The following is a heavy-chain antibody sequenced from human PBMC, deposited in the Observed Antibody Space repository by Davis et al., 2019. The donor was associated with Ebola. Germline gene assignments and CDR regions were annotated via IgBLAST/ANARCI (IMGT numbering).Heavy chain of an antibody. CDR1: GFTFSSYS. Sequence: GGFLRPSFAAPGFTFSSYSMNWVRQAPGKVLVWVSVIWSDGRNKYYADSVKGRFTISRDNSKNTLYLQMNSLRAEDTALYFCAKDKTTVTQYWYLDLWGRGTLVTVSS. D-gene: IGHD4-17*01. J-gene: IGHJ2*01. CDR2: IWSDGRNK. V-gene: IGHV3-30*02. CDR3: AKDKTTVTQYWYLDL.